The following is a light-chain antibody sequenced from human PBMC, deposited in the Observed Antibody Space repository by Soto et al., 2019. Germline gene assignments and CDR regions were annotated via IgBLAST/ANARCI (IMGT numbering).Light chain of an antibody. Sequence: DVVMTQSPLSLPVTLGQPASISCMSNQSLVHSDGIAYFSWYLQKPGQSPQLLIYLVSNRASGVPDRFSGSGSGTDFTLKISRVEAEDVGLYYCMQALQTPLTFGQGTRLEIK. CDR3: MQALQTPLT. CDR2: LVS. J-gene: IGKJ5*01. V-gene: IGKV2-28*01. CDR1: QSLVHSDGIAY.